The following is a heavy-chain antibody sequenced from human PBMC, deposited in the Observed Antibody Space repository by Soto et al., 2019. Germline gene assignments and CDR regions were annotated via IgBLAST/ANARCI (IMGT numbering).Heavy chain of an antibody. J-gene: IGHJ6*02. CDR3: AKDRGAVAGTYYYYYGMDV. CDR2: ISYDGSNK. Sequence: VGSLRLSCAASGFTFSSYGMHWVRQAPGKGLEWVAVISYDGSNKYYADSVKGRFTISRDNSKDTLYLQMNSLRAEDTAVYYCAKDRGAVAGTYYYYYGMDVWGQGTTVTVSS. CDR1: GFTFSSYG. V-gene: IGHV3-30*18. D-gene: IGHD6-19*01.